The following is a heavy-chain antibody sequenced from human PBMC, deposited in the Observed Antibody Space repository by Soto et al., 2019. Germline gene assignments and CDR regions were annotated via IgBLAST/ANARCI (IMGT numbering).Heavy chain of an antibody. D-gene: IGHD2-15*01. Sequence: QVQLVQSGAEVKKPGASVKVSCKASGYTFTTHGISWVRQAPGQGLEWMGWVAGDNGHRNYAQSLQGRVTMTTDTSTNTAYMELRRLRSDDTAVYYCARDLGYCRGGPCYREWFDPWGQGPRVTVSS. CDR3: ARDLGYCRGGPCYREWFDP. J-gene: IGHJ5*02. CDR2: VAGDNGHR. V-gene: IGHV1-18*01. CDR1: GYTFTTHG.